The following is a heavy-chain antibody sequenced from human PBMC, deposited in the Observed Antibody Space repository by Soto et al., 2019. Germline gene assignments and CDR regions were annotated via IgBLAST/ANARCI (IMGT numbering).Heavy chain of an antibody. V-gene: IGHV4-39*01. CDR3: ASLRYCSGGSCYSTPTGMDV. CDR2: IYYSGST. D-gene: IGHD2-15*01. J-gene: IGHJ6*02. Sequence: SATLSLTCPFPCSSIPSSSSYWGLIRQPPGKGLEWIGSIYYSGSTYYNPSLKSRVTISVDASKNQFSLKLSSVTAADTAVYYCASLRYCSGGSCYSTPTGMDVWGQGTTVT. CDR1: CSSIPSSSSY.